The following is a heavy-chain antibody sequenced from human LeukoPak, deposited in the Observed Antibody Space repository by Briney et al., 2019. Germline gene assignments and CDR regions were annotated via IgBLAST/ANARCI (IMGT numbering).Heavy chain of an antibody. CDR3: AIHGVYNWNDYAFDV. CDR1: GSSISSSAYS. D-gene: IGHD1-1*01. J-gene: IGHJ3*01. CDR2: IYHSGST. V-gene: IGHV4-30-2*01. Sequence: SETLSLTCPVSGSSISSSAYSWSWIRQPPGKGLEWIGYIYHSGSTYYNPSLKSRVTISVDTSKNQFSLKLSSVTAADTAVYYCAIHGVYNWNDYAFDVWGQGTMVTVSS.